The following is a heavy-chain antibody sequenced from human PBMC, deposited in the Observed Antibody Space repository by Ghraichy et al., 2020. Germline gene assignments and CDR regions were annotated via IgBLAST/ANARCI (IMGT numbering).Heavy chain of an antibody. Sequence: GGSLRLSCEASGFSFVRYGMHWVRQAPGKGLEWVAVIYYDGSEKYYAQSVKGRFTVSRDSSKNMLYLQMSSLRVEDTAVYYCARDASYGWGYFFEHWGQGTQVTVSS. V-gene: IGHV3-33*01. CDR1: GFSFVRYG. D-gene: IGHD3-16*01. CDR2: IYYDGSEK. CDR3: ARDASYGWGYFFEH. J-gene: IGHJ4*02.